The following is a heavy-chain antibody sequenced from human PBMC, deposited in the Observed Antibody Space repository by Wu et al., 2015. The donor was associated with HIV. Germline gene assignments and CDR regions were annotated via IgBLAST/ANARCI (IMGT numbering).Heavy chain of an antibody. Sequence: QVQLVQSGAEVKKPGASVKVSCKASGYTFTSYDINWVRQATGQGLEWMGWMNPNSGNTGYAQKFQGRVTMTRNTSISTAYMELSSLRSEDTAVYYCARYRRHSSGWYYNAFDIWGQGTMVTVSS. V-gene: IGHV1-8*01. D-gene: IGHD6-19*01. CDR2: MNPNSGNT. CDR1: GYTFTSYD. CDR3: ARYRRHSSGWYYNAFDI. J-gene: IGHJ3*02.